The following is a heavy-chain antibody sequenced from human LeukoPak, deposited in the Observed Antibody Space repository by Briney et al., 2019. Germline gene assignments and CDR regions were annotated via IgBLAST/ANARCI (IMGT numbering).Heavy chain of an antibody. Sequence: PGGSLRLSCGASVFTFSRTTMNWVRQAPGKGLEWVSSISSTSTYLYYGDSVKGRFTISRDNAKKSLYLHMNSLIVEDTALYYCARDDDDNPNWPVWGQGTTVTVSS. CDR2: ISSTSTYL. J-gene: IGHJ6*02. D-gene: IGHD7-27*01. CDR1: VFTFSRTT. V-gene: IGHV3-21*01. CDR3: ARDDDDNPNWPV.